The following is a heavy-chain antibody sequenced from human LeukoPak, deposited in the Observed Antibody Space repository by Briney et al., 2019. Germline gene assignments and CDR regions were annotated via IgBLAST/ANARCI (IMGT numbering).Heavy chain of an antibody. Sequence: GASVKVSYKASGYTFTRYGFSWVRQAPGQGLEWTGWINAYNGNTNYAQKLQGRVTMTTDTSTSTAYMELRSLRFDDTAVYYCARRQGTTLSFVRWGQGTLVTVSS. CDR3: ARRQGTTLSFVR. CDR2: INAYNGNT. D-gene: IGHD1-1*01. CDR1: GYTFTRYG. V-gene: IGHV1-18*01. J-gene: IGHJ4*02.